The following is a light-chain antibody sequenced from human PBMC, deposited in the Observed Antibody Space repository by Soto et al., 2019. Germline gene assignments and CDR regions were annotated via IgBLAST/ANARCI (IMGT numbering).Light chain of an antibody. V-gene: IGLV1-44*01. Sequence: QAVVTQQPSASGTPGQGVTISCSGSSSNIGVNTVNWYQQLPGTAPKLLIYSNNLRPSGVPDRFSGSKSGTSASLAISGLQSEDEADYHCASWDDSLNGVVFGGGTKVTVL. CDR3: ASWDDSLNGVV. CDR2: SNN. CDR1: SSNIGVNT. J-gene: IGLJ2*01.